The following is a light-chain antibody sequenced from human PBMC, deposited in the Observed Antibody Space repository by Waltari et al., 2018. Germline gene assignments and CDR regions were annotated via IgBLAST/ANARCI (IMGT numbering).Light chain of an antibody. CDR3: QQSYSTPRLT. V-gene: IGKV1-39*01. CDR1: QSISNY. Sequence: DIQMTQSPSSLPASVGDRVTLTCRASQSISNYLNWYQQKPEKAPKLLIYAASSLQSGVPSRFSGSGSGTDFTLTISSLQPEDFATYYCQQSYSTPRLTFGGGTKVEIK. J-gene: IGKJ4*01. CDR2: AAS.